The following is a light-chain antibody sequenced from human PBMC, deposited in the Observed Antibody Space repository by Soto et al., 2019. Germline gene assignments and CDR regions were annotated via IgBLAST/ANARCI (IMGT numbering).Light chain of an antibody. Sequence: QLVLTQSPSASASLGASVKLTCTLSSGHSSYAIAWHQQQPEKGPRYLMKLDSDGSHSKGDGIPDRFSGSSSGAERYLTISSLRSEDEADYYCQTWVTGIRVFGGGTKLTVL. CDR3: QTWVTGIRV. CDR2: LDSDGSH. V-gene: IGLV4-69*01. CDR1: SGHSSYA. J-gene: IGLJ3*02.